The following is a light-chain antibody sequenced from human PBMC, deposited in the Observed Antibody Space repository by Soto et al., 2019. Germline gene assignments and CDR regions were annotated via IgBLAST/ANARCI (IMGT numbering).Light chain of an antibody. CDR1: QGIDNY. CDR2: AAS. J-gene: IGKJ1*01. V-gene: IGKV1-9*01. Sequence: GDRVTITCRASQGIDNYLARYQQKPGTAPKLLIYAASTLQSGVPSRFSGRGSGTDFTLTISSLQPEDFATYSCQQLSGYPWTFGQGTKVEIK. CDR3: QQLSGYPWT.